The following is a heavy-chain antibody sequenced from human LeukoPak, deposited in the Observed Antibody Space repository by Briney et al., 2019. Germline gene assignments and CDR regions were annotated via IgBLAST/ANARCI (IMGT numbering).Heavy chain of an antibody. CDR3: ARGWGAIEVPGTTDY. Sequence: ASVKVSCKASGYSFSGYCMHWVRQAPGQGLEWMGWINPNSGGTNSAQKFQGRASMTRDTSISTAYMELSRLRSDDTAVYYCARGWGAIEVPGTTDYWGQGTLVTVSS. V-gene: IGHV1-2*02. D-gene: IGHD1-1*01. J-gene: IGHJ4*02. CDR2: INPNSGGT. CDR1: GYSFSGYC.